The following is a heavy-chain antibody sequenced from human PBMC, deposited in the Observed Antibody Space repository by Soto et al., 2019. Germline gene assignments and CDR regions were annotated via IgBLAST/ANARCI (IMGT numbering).Heavy chain of an antibody. D-gene: IGHD3-22*01. V-gene: IGHV3-21*01. J-gene: IGHJ4*02. CDR2: ISSSSSYI. CDR3: ARDSRYYYDSSGYYLVGNFDY. CDR1: GFTFSSYS. Sequence: LRFSCAASGFTFSSYSINWVRQAPGKGLEWVSSISSSSSYIYYADSVKGRFTISRDNAKNSLYLQMNSLRAEDTAVYYCARDSRYYYDSSGYYLVGNFDYWGQGTLVTVSS.